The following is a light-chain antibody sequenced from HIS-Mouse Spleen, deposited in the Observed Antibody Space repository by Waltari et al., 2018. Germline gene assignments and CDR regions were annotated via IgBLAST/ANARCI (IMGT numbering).Light chain of an antibody. V-gene: IGLV3-21*03. CDR2: DDS. CDR3: QVWDSSSDHWV. Sequence: SYVLTQPPSVSVAPGKTARITCGGNNIGSKSVHWYQQKPGQAPVLVVYDDSDRPSGFPGRFSGSNSGNTATLTISRVEAGDEADYYCQVWDSSSDHWVFGGGTKLTVL. CDR1: NIGSKS. J-gene: IGLJ3*02.